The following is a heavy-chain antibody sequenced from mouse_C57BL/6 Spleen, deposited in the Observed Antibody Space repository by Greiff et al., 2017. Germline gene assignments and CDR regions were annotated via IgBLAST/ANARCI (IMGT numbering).Heavy chain of an antibody. Sequence: QVQLQQPGAELVMPGASVTLSCKASGYTFTSYWMHWVKQRPGQGLEWIGEVDPSDSYTNYNQKFKGKSTLTVDKSSSTAYMQLSSLTSEDSAVYYCASNYEGYYAMDYWGQGTSVTVSS. J-gene: IGHJ4*01. CDR2: VDPSDSYT. CDR3: ASNYEGYYAMDY. D-gene: IGHD2-1*01. V-gene: IGHV1-69*01. CDR1: GYTFTSYW.